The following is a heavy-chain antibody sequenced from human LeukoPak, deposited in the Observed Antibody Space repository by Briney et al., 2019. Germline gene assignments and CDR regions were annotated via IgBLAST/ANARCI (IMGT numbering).Heavy chain of an antibody. CDR1: GGSISSAGYY. D-gene: IGHD4-17*01. Sequence: SETLSLTCTVPGGSISSAGYYWSWIRQPPGKGLEWIGYSYYSRITYYNPSLKSHVAISVDTSKNQFSRKLSSVTAADTAVYYCARDYGDYAAFDIWGQGTMVTVSS. J-gene: IGHJ3*02. CDR2: SYYSRIT. V-gene: IGHV4-31*01. CDR3: ARDYGDYAAFDI.